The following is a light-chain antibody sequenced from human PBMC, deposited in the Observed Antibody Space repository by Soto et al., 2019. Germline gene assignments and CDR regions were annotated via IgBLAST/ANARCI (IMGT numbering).Light chain of an antibody. CDR1: QDISSH. CDR2: AAS. J-gene: IGKJ4*01. CDR3: QQVKTYPLT. V-gene: IGKV1-9*01. Sequence: DIQLTQSPSFLSASVGDRVTITCRASQDISSHLAGYQQQPGKAPKLLIYAASTLQSGVPSGFGGSGSGTEFTLTITSLLPEDFATYYCQQVKTYPLTFGGGTKVEIK.